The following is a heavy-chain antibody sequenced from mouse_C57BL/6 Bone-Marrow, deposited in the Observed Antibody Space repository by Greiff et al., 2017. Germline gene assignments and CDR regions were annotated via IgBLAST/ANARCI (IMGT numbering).Heavy chain of an antibody. CDR2: IHPNSGST. CDR3: ARHGSSSWLAY. CDR1: GYTFTSYW. Sequence: QVQLQQSGAELVKPGASVKLSCKASGYTFTSYWMHWVKQRPGQGLEWIGMIHPNSGSTNYNEKFKSKATLTVDKSSSTAYMQLSSLTSEDSAVYYCARHGSSSWLAYWGQGTLVTVSA. V-gene: IGHV1-64*01. J-gene: IGHJ3*01. D-gene: IGHD1-1*01.